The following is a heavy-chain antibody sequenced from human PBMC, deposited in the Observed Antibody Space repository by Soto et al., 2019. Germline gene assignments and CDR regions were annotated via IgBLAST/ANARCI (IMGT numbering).Heavy chain of an antibody. J-gene: IGHJ4*02. V-gene: IGHV5-51*01. CDR2: IYPGDSDT. Sequence: GESLKISCKGSGYSFTTYWIAGVRQLPGKGLEWVGIIYPGDSDTRYSPSFRGQVTISADKSTSTAYLQWSSLKASDTAMYYCARPEGSGTYLVYFDYWGQGTLVTVSS. D-gene: IGHD1-26*01. CDR3: ARPEGSGTYLVYFDY. CDR1: GYSFTTYW.